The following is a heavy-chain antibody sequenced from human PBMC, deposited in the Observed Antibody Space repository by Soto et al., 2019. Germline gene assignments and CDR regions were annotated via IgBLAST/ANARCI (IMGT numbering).Heavy chain of an antibody. CDR1: GYSFTNYG. D-gene: IGHD6-19*01. CDR2: ISAYNGNT. Sequence: QDQLVQSGVEVKKPGASVKVSCKASGYSFTNYGITWVRQAPGQGVAWMGWISAYNGNTNYAQKCQGRVTLTTDAATSTAYVELRCLRSDDTAGYYCARDRGVAPPVAGNTHYYYYMDGWGKGTTVSVSS. V-gene: IGHV1-18*01. J-gene: IGHJ6*03. CDR3: ARDRGVAPPVAGNTHYYYYMDG.